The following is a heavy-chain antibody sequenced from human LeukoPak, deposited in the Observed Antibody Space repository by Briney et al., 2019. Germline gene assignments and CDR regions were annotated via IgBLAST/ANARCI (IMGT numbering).Heavy chain of an antibody. J-gene: IGHJ4*02. CDR2: IYYSGST. CDR3: ARVYYDSSGYNFDY. Sequence: SETLSLTCTVPGGSISSYYWSWIRQPPGRGLEWIGYIYYSGSTNYNPSLKSRVTISVDTSKNQFSLKLSSVTAADTAVYYCARVYYDSSGYNFDYWGQGTLVTVSS. CDR1: GGSISSYY. D-gene: IGHD3-22*01. V-gene: IGHV4-59*01.